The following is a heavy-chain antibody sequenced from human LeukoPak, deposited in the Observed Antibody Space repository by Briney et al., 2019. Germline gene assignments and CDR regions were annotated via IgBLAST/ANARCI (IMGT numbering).Heavy chain of an antibody. D-gene: IGHD5-18*01. V-gene: IGHV3-15*01. Sequence: PGGSLRLSCAASGFGFSYAWMSWVRQAPGKGPEWIGRIKRKSDGETTDYAAPVKGRFTIPRDDSKNTLFLQMNSLKTEDTAFYYCTTAPSGYAYMNGWHLDYWGQGALVTVSS. CDR3: TTAPSGYAYMNGWHLDY. J-gene: IGHJ4*02. CDR2: IKRKSDGETT. CDR1: GFGFSYAW.